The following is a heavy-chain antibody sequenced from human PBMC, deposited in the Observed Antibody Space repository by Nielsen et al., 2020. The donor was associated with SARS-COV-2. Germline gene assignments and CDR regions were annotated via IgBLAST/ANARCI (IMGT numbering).Heavy chain of an antibody. CDR3: TTGWGDGYSYYYYGMDV. J-gene: IGHJ6*02. Sequence: GGSLRLSCAASGFTFSNAWMSWVRQAPGKGLEWVGRIKSKTDGGTTDYAAPVKGRFTISRDDSKNTLYLQMNSLKTEDTAVYYCTTGWGDGYSYYYYGMDVWGQGTTVTVSS. V-gene: IGHV3-15*01. CDR2: IKSKTDGGTT. CDR1: GFTFSNAW. D-gene: IGHD5-24*01.